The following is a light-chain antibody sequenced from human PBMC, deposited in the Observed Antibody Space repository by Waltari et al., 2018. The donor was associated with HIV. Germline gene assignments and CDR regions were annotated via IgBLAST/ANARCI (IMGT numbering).Light chain of an antibody. CDR1: SSNIGSKY. CDR3: AAWDDSLSAVV. J-gene: IGLJ3*02. V-gene: IGLV1-47*01. Sequence: QSVLTQPPSASGTPGQRVTISCSGSSSNIGSKYVYWFQQLPGTAPNLPMYRNNRRPSGVPDRFSGSKSGTSASLAISGLRAEDVADYYCAAWDDSLSAVVFGGGTKLTVL. CDR2: RNN.